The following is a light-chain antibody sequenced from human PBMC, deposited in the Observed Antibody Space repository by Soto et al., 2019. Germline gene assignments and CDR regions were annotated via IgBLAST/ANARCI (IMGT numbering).Light chain of an antibody. CDR3: SSYAGNNKRYV. CDR2: EVS. CDR1: SSDIGGYNY. J-gene: IGLJ1*01. Sequence: QSVLTQPPSASGSPGQSVTISCTGTSSDIGGYNYVSWYQQHPGKAPKLLIYEVSNRPSGVPDRFSGSKSGNTASLTVSGLQTEDEADYYCSSYAGNNKRYVLGTGTKVTV. V-gene: IGLV2-8*01.